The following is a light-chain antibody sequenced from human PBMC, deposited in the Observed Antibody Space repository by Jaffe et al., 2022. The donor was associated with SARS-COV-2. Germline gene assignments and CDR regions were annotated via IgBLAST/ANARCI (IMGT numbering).Light chain of an antibody. Sequence: EIVLTQSPGTLSLSPGERATLSCRASQSLTYSSLAWYQQKPGQAPRLLISDSSRRATGIPDRFSGSGSGTAFILTISRLEPEDFAVYYCQQYATPLTFGQGTRVEIK. CDR2: DSS. CDR1: QSLTYSS. CDR3: QQYATPLT. V-gene: IGKV3-20*01. J-gene: IGKJ1*01.